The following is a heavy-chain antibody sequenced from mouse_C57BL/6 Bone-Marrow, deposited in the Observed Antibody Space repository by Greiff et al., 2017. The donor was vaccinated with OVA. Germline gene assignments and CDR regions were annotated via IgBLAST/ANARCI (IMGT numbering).Heavy chain of an antibody. Sequence: VQLQQPGAELVMPGASVKLSCKASGYTFTSYWMHWVKQRPGQGLEWIGEIDPSDSYTNYNQKFKGKSTLTVDKSSSTAYMQLSSLTSEDSAVYYCARYASGAMDDWGQGTSVTVSA. J-gene: IGHJ4*01. CDR2: IDPSDSYT. CDR1: GYTFTSYW. V-gene: IGHV1-69*01. D-gene: IGHD1-3*01. CDR3: ARYASGAMDD.